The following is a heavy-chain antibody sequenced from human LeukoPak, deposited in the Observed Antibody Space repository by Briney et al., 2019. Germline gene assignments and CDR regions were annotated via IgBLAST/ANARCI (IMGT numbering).Heavy chain of an antibody. Sequence: GGSLRLSCAASGFTFNAYNMNWVRQAPGKGLEWVSSISSSGLYIYYADSLKGRFTISRDNAKSSLYLQMNSLRAEDTAVYYCATLRRSTYYYDSTDYYEDRWGQGTLVTVSS. CDR1: GFTFNAYN. V-gene: IGHV3-21*01. J-gene: IGHJ5*02. CDR2: ISSSGLYI. D-gene: IGHD3-22*01. CDR3: ATLRRSTYYYDSTDYYEDR.